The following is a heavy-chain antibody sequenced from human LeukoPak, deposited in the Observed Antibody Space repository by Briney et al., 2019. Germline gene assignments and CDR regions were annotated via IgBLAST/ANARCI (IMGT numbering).Heavy chain of an antibody. CDR3: ATEGFYY. V-gene: IGHV3-23*01. Sequence: SGGSLRLSCAASGAAFTKYGMKWVRQAAGAGLEYISGISRSGDITHYADSVKGRFTISRGNVQNTLYLQMNSLRADDTALYYCATEGFYYWGPGTQVTVSS. J-gene: IGHJ4*02. CDR1: GAAFTKYG. CDR2: ISRSGDIT.